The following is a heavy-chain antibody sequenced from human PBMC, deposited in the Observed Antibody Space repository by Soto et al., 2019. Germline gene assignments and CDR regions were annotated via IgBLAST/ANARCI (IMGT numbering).Heavy chain of an antibody. Sequence: DVQVVESGGRLVQPGGSLRLSCAASGFTFSSYWLHWVRQTPGKGLVWVSRIKFDGSITNYADSVKGRVTLSRDNAKNTVYLQMDSLRADDTAVYYCARGARNYYYVDYWGQGTLVTVSS. J-gene: IGHJ4*02. V-gene: IGHV3-74*01. CDR2: IKFDGSIT. CDR3: ARGARNYYYVDY. D-gene: IGHD1-7*01. CDR1: GFTFSSYW.